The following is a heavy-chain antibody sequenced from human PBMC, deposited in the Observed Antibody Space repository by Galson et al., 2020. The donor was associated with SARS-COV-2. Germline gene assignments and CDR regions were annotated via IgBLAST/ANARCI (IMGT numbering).Heavy chain of an antibody. D-gene: IGHD3-10*01. Sequence: ASVKVSCKASGDTFNIYGFNWARQVSGQGLEWMGWISAYNGNRMHAEKFQDRVTMTTDTPTRTAYMELRSLRSDDTAVYYCARDLGLGSDARNSHGFYYHNMGVWGQGTTVTVSS. J-gene: IGHJ6*02. V-gene: IGHV1-18*04. CDR1: GDTFNIYG. CDR3: ARDLGLGSDARNSHGFYYHNMGV. CDR2: ISAYNGNR.